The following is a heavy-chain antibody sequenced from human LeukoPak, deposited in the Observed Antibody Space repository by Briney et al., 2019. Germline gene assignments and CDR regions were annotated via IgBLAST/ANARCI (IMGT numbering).Heavy chain of an antibody. CDR3: ARGDCSGGSCYLSLTTIDY. CDR2: ISSSSSTI. CDR1: GFTFSSYA. D-gene: IGHD2-15*01. V-gene: IGHV3-48*01. Sequence: GGSLRLSCAASGFTFSSYAMSWVRQAPGKGLEWLSYISSSSSTIYYADSVKGRFTISRDNAKNSLYLQMNSLRAEDTAVYYCARGDCSGGSCYLSLTTIDYWGQGTLVTVSS. J-gene: IGHJ4*02.